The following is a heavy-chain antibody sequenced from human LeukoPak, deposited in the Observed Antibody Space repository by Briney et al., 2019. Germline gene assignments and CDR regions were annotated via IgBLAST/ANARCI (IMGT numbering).Heavy chain of an antibody. Sequence: GASVKVSCKASGYTFTGYYMHWVRQAPGQGLEWMGWINPNSGGTNYAQKFQGRVTMTRDTSISTAYMELSRLRSDDTAVYYCARADIVVVPAAIAGGVYYYYYMDVWGKGTTVTVSS. V-gene: IGHV1-2*02. CDR1: GYTFTGYY. D-gene: IGHD2-2*01. J-gene: IGHJ6*03. CDR2: INPNSGGT. CDR3: ARADIVVVPAAIAGGVYYYYYMDV.